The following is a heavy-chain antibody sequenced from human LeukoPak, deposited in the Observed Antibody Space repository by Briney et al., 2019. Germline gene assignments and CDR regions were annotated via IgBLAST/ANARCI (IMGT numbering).Heavy chain of an antibody. CDR2: INTYNGNT. V-gene: IGHV1-18*01. Sequence: ASVKVSCKASGYTFTSYGISWVRQAPGQGLEWMGWINTYNGNTNYVQKLQGRVTMTTDTSTSTADMELRSLRSDDTAVYYCARDPHEFSSGWSHFEYWGQGTLVTVSS. CDR3: ARDPHEFSSGWSHFEY. CDR1: GYTFTSYG. J-gene: IGHJ4*02. D-gene: IGHD6-19*01.